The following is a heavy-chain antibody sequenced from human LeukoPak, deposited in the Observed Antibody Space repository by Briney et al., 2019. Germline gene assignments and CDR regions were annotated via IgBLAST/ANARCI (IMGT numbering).Heavy chain of an antibody. CDR3: ARADCGYNYGPCHYNMDV. CDR2: INPNSGGT. CDR1: GYTFTSYY. J-gene: IGHJ6*03. Sequence: ASVKVSCKASGYTFTSYYMHWVRQAPGQGLEWMGWINPNSGGTNYAQKFQGRVTMTRDTSISTAYMELSRLRSDDTAVYYCARADCGYNYGPCHYNMDVWGEGTTVTISS. D-gene: IGHD5-18*01. V-gene: IGHV1-2*02.